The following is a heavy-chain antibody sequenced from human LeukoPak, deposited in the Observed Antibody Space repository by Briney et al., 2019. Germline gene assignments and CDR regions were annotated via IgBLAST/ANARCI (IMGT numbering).Heavy chain of an antibody. J-gene: IGHJ6*02. CDR3: AREGYCSGGSCYSAAYYYYYGMDV. V-gene: IGHV1-69*13. Sequence: GASVKVSCKASGGTFSSYAISWVRQAPGQGLEWMGGIIPIFGTANYAQKFQGRVTFTADESTSTAYLELSSLRAEDTAMYYCAREGYCSGGSCYSAAYYYYYGMDVWGQGTTVTVSS. CDR2: IIPIFGTA. CDR1: GGTFSSYA. D-gene: IGHD2-15*01.